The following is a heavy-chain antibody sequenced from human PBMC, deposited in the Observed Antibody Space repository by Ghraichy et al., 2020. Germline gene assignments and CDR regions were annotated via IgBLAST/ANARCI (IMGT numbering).Heavy chain of an antibody. CDR1: GYTFTAYY. CDR2: INPNSGGA. J-gene: IGHJ4*02. Sequence: ASVKVSFKASGYTFTAYYIHWVRQAPGQGLEWMGWINPNSGGAAYAQNFQGRVTMTRDTSISIVYMELSRLRSDDTAIYYCARVGYNWNNAPSYWGQGTLVSVSS. CDR3: ARVGYNWNNAPSY. D-gene: IGHD1/OR15-1a*01. V-gene: IGHV1-2*02.